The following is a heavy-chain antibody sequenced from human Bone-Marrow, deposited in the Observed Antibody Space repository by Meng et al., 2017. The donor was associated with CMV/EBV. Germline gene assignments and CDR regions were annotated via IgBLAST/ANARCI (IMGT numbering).Heavy chain of an antibody. D-gene: IGHD3-16*01. CDR2: ISYSGST. CDR3: ARGDFDY. CDR1: GGSISSYF. J-gene: IGHJ4*02. Sequence: SETLSLTCTVSGGSISSYFWSWIRQPPGKGLEWIGYISYSGSTNYNPSPKSRVTISVDTSKKQFSLKLRSVAAADTAVYYCARGDFDYWGQGTLVTVSS. V-gene: IGHV4-59*01.